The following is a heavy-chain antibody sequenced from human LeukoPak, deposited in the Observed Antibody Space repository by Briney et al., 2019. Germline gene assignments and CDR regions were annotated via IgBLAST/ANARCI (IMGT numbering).Heavy chain of an antibody. V-gene: IGHV3-7*04. CDR2: IKQDGIDK. CDR1: GFTFSNYW. J-gene: IGHJ4*02. CDR3: ARVPATATRPIFDY. Sequence: GGSLRLSCAASGFTFSNYWMTWVRQAPGKGLEWVANIKQDGIDKYYVGSVKGRFTISRDNAKESLYLQMNSLRAEDTAVYYCARVPATATRPIFDYWGQGTLVTVSS. D-gene: IGHD2-15*01.